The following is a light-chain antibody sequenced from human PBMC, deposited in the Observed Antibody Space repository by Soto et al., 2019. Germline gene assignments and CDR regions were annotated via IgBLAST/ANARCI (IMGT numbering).Light chain of an antibody. J-gene: IGKJ4*01. CDR2: GAS. V-gene: IGKV3-20*01. CDR3: QQYGSSPELT. Sequence: EIVLTQSPGTLSLSPGERATLACRASQSVSNSYLAWYQQKPGQAPRLLIYGASSRATGIPDRFSGSGSGTDFTLTISRLEPEDFPVYYCQQYGSSPELTFGGGTKVDIK. CDR1: QSVSNSY.